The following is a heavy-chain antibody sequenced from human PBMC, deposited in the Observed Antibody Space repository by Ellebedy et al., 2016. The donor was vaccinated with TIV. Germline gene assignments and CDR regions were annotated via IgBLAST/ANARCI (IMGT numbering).Heavy chain of an antibody. D-gene: IGHD3-22*01. J-gene: IGHJ4*02. CDR3: VKDRSSGRTMGDD. V-gene: IGHV3-30*02. Sequence: PGGSLRLSCAASGFTVSNRYMSWVRQAPGKGLEWVAFIRYDGSDKDYADSVKGRFIISRDNSKNTLYLQMNSLRVEDTSMYYCVKDRSSGRTMGDDWGQGTLVTVSS. CDR2: IRYDGSDK. CDR1: GFTVSNRY.